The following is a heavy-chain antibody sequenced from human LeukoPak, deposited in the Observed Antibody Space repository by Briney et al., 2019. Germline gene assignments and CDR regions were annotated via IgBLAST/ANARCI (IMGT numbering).Heavy chain of an antibody. J-gene: IGHJ6*03. D-gene: IGHD3-22*01. Sequence: SETLSLTCIVSGGSISNYYWSWIRQPPGKGLEWIGDIYDSGKTNYSPSLRSRATISVDTSKNQFSLRVNFVTAADTAVYYCARDRSYHYDKSGYYFYMDVWGKGTTVTISS. CDR2: IYDSGKT. V-gene: IGHV4-59*01. CDR1: GGSISNYY. CDR3: ARDRSYHYDKSGYYFYMDV.